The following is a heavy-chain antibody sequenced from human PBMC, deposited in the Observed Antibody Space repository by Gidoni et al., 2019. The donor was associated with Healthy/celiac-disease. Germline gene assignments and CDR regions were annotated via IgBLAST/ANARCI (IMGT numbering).Heavy chain of an antibody. J-gene: IGHJ3*02. D-gene: IGHD3-22*01. Sequence: QVQLQESGPGLVKPSETLSLTCTVSGGSISSYYWSWIRQPPGKGLEWIGYIYYSGSTNYNPSLKSRVTISVDTSKNQFSLKLSSVTAADTAVYYCARETGYYYDSSGWFDAFDIWGQGTMVTVSS. CDR1: GGSISSYY. CDR3: ARETGYYYDSSGWFDAFDI. V-gene: IGHV4-59*01. CDR2: IYYSGST.